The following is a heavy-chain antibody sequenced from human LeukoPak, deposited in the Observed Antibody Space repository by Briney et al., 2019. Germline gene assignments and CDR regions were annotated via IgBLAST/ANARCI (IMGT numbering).Heavy chain of an antibody. CDR2: VSGDAGDT. CDR3: AKGWEQLVASVFVL. Sequence: PGGSLRLSCAASGFTFSNYAMSWVRQAAGGGLEWVSTVSGDAGDTYCADSVKGRFSISRDNSKNTLYLQMNSLRAEDTALYYCAKGWEQLVASVFVLWGQGTLVTVSS. CDR1: GFTFSNYA. J-gene: IGHJ4*02. D-gene: IGHD6-6*01. V-gene: IGHV3-23*01.